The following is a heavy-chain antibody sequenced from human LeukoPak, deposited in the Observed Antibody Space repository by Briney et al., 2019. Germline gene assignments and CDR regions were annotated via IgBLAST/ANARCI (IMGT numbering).Heavy chain of an antibody. V-gene: IGHV3-30*18. Sequence: GRSQRLSCAASGFTFSSYGMHWVRQAPGKGLEWVAVISYDGTNKYYADSVKGRFTISRDNSKNTLYLQMNSLRADDTAVYYCAKGTYYYDSSGYYHDYWGQGTLVTVSS. CDR2: ISYDGTNK. D-gene: IGHD3-22*01. CDR3: AKGTYYYDSSGYYHDY. CDR1: GFTFSSYG. J-gene: IGHJ4*02.